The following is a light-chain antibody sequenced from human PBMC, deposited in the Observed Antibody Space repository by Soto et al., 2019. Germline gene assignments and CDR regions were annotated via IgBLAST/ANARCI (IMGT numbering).Light chain of an antibody. V-gene: IGLV1-40*01. J-gene: IGLJ1*01. Sequence: QSVLTQPPSVSGAPGQRVTFSCTGSSSNIGAGYDVHWYQQVPGTAPKLLIYGNSNRPSGVPDRFSGSKSGTSASLAITGLQAEDEADYYCQSYDSSLSGSDYVFGTGTKLTVL. CDR3: QSYDSSLSGSDYV. CDR1: SSNIGAGYD. CDR2: GNS.